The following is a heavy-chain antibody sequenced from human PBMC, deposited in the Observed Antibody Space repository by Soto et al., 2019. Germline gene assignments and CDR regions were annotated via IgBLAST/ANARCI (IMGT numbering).Heavy chain of an antibody. CDR2: IIPMFGTS. V-gene: IGHV1-69*01. Sequence: QVQLVQSGAEVKKPGSSVKVSCTASGDTFSSYVLSWVRQAPGQGLEWMGGIIPMFGTSNYTQKFQGRVTITADESTSTAYMELSSLRSEDTAVYYCARITMTTVTVWFDPWGQGTLVTVSS. D-gene: IGHD4-17*01. CDR3: ARITMTTVTVWFDP. J-gene: IGHJ5*02. CDR1: GDTFSSYV.